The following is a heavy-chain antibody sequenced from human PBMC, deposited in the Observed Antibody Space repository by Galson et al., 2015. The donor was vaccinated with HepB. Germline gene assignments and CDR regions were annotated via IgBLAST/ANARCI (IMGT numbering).Heavy chain of an antibody. CDR3: AKDIFAGWFGPLVY. D-gene: IGHD3-10*01. Sequence: SLRLSCAASGFTFSSYVMHWVRQAPGKGLEWVASVRYDGKKEYYADSVRGRFTISRDTSNSTLYLLINSLRIEDTALYYCAKDIFAGWFGPLVYGGQGTLLTVSS. V-gene: IGHV3-30*02. CDR2: VRYDGKKE. J-gene: IGHJ4*02. CDR1: GFTFSSYV.